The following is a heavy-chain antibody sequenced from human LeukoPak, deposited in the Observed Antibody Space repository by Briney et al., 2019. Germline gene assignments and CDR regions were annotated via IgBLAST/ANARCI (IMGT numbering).Heavy chain of an antibody. CDR3: ARGGDYKNDY. V-gene: IGHV3-74*01. CDR1: GFTFSSYW. J-gene: IGHJ4*02. CDR2: INGAGSSI. D-gene: IGHD4-17*01. Sequence: GGSLRLSCAASGFTFSSYWMHWVRQTPGKGLVWVSRINGAGSSISYADSVKGRVTISRDNAKNTLYLQMNNLRAEDTAVYHCARGGDYKNDYWGQGTLVTVSS.